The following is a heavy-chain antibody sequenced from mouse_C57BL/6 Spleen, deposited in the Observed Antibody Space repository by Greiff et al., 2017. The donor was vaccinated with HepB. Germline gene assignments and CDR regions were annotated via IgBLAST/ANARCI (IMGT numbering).Heavy chain of an antibody. CDR1: GFTFSSYA. CDR2: ISSGGDYI. CDR3: TRDSYGSSYGFDV. D-gene: IGHD1-1*01. Sequence: EVNVVESGEGLVKPGGSLKLSCAASGFTFSSYAMSWVRQTPEKRLEWVAYISSGGDYIYYADTVKGRFTISRDNARNTLYLQMSSLKSEDTAMYYCTRDSYGSSYGFDVWGTGTTVTVSS. V-gene: IGHV5-9-1*02. J-gene: IGHJ1*03.